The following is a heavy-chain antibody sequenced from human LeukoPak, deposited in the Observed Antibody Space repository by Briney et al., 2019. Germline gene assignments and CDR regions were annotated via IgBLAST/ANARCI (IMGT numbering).Heavy chain of an antibody. CDR3: GRWAPNPNDS. Sequence: GASVKVSCKVSGYIFINHGISWVRQTPGQGLEWMGWISAYNGRTEFAPKFQDRVTMSTDTSTTTAYMELRSLTSDDTAVYYCGRWAPNPNDSWGQGTLVTVSS. CDR2: ISAYNGRT. V-gene: IGHV1-18*01. CDR1: GYIFINHG. J-gene: IGHJ5*01.